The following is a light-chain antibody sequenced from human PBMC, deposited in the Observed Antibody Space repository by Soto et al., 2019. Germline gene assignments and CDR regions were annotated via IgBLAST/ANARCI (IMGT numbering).Light chain of an antibody. Sequence: IVLTKSPGTLSLSPGERATLSCRASQSVSSNYLAWYQQKPGQAPRLLIYAASIRATDFPARFSGSGSGTDFTLTISRLEPEDFAVYYCQQYGSSPITFGQGTRLEI. V-gene: IGKV3-20*01. CDR3: QQYGSSPIT. J-gene: IGKJ5*01. CDR2: AAS. CDR1: QSVSSNY.